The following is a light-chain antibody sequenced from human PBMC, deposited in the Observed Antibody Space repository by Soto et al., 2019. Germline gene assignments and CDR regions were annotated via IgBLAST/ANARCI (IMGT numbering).Light chain of an antibody. J-gene: IGLJ1*01. Sequence: QSALTQPASVSGSPGQSITISCTGTSSDVGNYQSVAWYPHNPGKAPKLMIYDASIRPSGFSSRFSGSKSANTASLSISGLQADDEADYYCGSYTTSSTLVFGTGAKGT. V-gene: IGLV2-14*01. CDR3: GSYTTSSTLV. CDR2: DAS. CDR1: SSDVGNYQS.